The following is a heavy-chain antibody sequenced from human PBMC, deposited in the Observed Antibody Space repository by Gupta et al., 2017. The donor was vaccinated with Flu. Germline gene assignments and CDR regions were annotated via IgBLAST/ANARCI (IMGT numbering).Heavy chain of an antibody. J-gene: IGHJ4*02. CDR3: ARDLWGDGYSSPGDDFDY. D-gene: IGHD4-4*01. V-gene: IGHV3-74*01. Sequence: MHWVRQAPGKGLVWVSRIRTDGSITSYADSVKGRFTISRDNAKNTLYLQMSSLRAEDTAVYYCARDLWGDGYSSPGDDFDYWGQGTLVTVSS. CDR2: IRTDGSIT.